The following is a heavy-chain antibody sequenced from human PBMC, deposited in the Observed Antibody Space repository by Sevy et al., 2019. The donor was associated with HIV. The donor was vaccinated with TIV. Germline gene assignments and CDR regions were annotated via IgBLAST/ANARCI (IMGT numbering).Heavy chain of an antibody. J-gene: IGHJ4*02. D-gene: IGHD1-7*01. V-gene: IGHV3-7*01. CDR1: GFTFSKYW. Sequence: GGSLRLSCAASGFTFSKYWMGWVRQAPGKGLEWVANIKQDAGQKYYGDSVKGRFTISRDKAKNSLYLQMNSLRAEDTAVYFYARDAGNYYFHYWGQGTLVTVSS. CDR2: IKQDAGQK. CDR3: ARDAGNYYFHY.